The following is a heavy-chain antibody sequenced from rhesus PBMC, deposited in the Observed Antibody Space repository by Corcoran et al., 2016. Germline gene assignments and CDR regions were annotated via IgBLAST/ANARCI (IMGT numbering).Heavy chain of an antibody. J-gene: IGHJ4*01. CDR3: AGVKGGRGYSFGFLDY. CDR1: GGPIIGYYY. CDR2: IEGNRARH. Sequence: QVKLQQWGEGLVKPSETLSLTCAVAGGPIIGYYYWFLIPPAPGQGLEWIGNIEGNRARHKYNLYLKTGGSNSKDTSQKQIALRLSCGTAAETAVYYWAGVKGGRGYSFGFLDYWGQGVLVTVSS. V-gene: IGHV4-73*01. D-gene: IGHD5-36*01.